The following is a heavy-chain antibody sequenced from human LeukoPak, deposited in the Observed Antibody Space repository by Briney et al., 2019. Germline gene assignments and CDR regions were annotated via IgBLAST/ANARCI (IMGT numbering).Heavy chain of an antibody. V-gene: IGHV4-34*01. J-gene: IGHJ4*02. Sequence: GSLRLSCAASGFTFSSYGMHWVRQAPGKGLEWIGEINHSGSTNYNPSLKSRVTISIDTSKNQFSLKLSSVTAADTAVYYCASSQFTDGLYFDYWGQGTLVTVSS. CDR2: INHSGST. D-gene: IGHD5-24*01. CDR3: ASSQFTDGLYFDY. CDR1: GFTFSSYG.